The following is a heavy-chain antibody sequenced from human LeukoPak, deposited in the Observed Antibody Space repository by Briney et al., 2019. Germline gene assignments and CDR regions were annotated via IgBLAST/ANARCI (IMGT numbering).Heavy chain of an antibody. CDR3: AILTSMYGEGDY. V-gene: IGHV4-4*07. D-gene: IGHD4-17*01. Sequence: MTSETLSLTCTVSGGSISSYYWSWIRQPAGKGLEWIGRIYTSGSTNYNPSLKSRDTMSVDTSKNQFSLKLSSVTAADTAVYYCAILTSMYGEGDYWGQGTLVTVSS. J-gene: IGHJ4*02. CDR1: GGSISSYY. CDR2: IYTSGST.